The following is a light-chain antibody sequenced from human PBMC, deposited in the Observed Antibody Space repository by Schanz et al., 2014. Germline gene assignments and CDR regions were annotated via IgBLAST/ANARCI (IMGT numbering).Light chain of an antibody. Sequence: QSALTQPPSASGSPGQSVTISCTGTSSDVGGYNYVSWYQQHPGKAPKLIIFEVNKWPSGVPDRFSGSKSDNTASLTVSGLQVEDEADYYCAAWDDSLNGWVFGGGTKLTVL. CDR1: SSDVGGYNY. J-gene: IGLJ3*02. V-gene: IGLV2-8*01. CDR3: AAWDDSLNGWV. CDR2: EVN.